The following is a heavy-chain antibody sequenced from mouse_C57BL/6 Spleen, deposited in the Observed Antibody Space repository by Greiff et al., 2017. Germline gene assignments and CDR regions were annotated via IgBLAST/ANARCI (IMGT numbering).Heavy chain of an antibody. Sequence: VQLQQSGAELVMPGASVKLSCKASGYTFTSYWMHWVKQRPGQGLEWIGEIDPSDSYTNYNQKFKGKSTLTVDKSSSTAYLQLSSLASEDSAVYYCARGSPFDYWGQGTTLTVSS. CDR2: IDPSDSYT. CDR1: GYTFTSYW. CDR3: ARGSPFDY. J-gene: IGHJ2*01. V-gene: IGHV1-69*01.